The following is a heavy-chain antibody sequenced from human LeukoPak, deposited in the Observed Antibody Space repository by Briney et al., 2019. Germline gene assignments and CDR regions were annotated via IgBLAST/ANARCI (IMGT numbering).Heavy chain of an antibody. D-gene: IGHD6-19*01. V-gene: IGHV4-39*07. CDR2: IYYSGTT. CDR1: GGSISSSSYY. Sequence: PSETLSLTCTVSGGSISSSSYYWGWIRQPPGKGLEWIGSIYYSGTTKYNPSLKSRVTISVDNSNNKFSLRLSSVTAADTALYYCARGTLYSGRSYYFDSWGQGTLVTVSS. J-gene: IGHJ4*02. CDR3: ARGTLYSGRSYYFDS.